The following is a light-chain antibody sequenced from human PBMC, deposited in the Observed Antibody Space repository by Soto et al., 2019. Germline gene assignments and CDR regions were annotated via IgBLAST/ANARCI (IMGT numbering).Light chain of an antibody. J-gene: IGLJ1*01. CDR2: DVI. V-gene: IGLV2-11*01. CDR1: SNDVGAYDY. Sequence: QSALTQPRPVSGSPGQSVTISCTGTSNDVGAYDYVSWYQQHPGKAPKLILYDVIKRPSGVRDRFSGSKSANTASLTISGLQAEDEADYYCCSYAGSFTYIFGSGTKVTVL. CDR3: CSYAGSFTYI.